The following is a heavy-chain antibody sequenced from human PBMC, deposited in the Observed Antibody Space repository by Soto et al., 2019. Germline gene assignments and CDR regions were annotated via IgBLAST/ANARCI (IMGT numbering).Heavy chain of an antibody. J-gene: IGHJ6*02. CDR2: IYYSGST. D-gene: IGHD1-26*01. CDR3: ARVGSSCHSGGCYYYYGLGV. V-gene: IGHV4-61*01. Sequence: QVRLQESGPGLVKPSETLSLSCLVSGDSVGNGPYYWSWIRQSPGEVLEWIAYIYYSGSTNVNPSLESRVNISIDMSKNQFFLELRSVTVADAAVYFCARVGSSCHSGGCYYYYGLGVWGQGTTVAISS. CDR1: GDSVGNGPYY.